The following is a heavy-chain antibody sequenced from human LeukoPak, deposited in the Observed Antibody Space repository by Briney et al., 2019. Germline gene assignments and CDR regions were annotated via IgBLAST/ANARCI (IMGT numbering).Heavy chain of an antibody. J-gene: IGHJ1*01. V-gene: IGHV4-59*01. D-gene: IGHD6-19*01. CDR3: ARGVTGGWYGDFQH. Sequence: PSETLSLTCAVYGGSFSGYHWSWIRQPPGKGLEWIGYIYYSGSTNYNPSLKSRVTISVDTSKNQFSLKLSSVTAADTAVYYCARGVTGGWYGDFQHWGQGTLVTVSS. CDR2: IYYSGST. CDR1: GGSFSGYH.